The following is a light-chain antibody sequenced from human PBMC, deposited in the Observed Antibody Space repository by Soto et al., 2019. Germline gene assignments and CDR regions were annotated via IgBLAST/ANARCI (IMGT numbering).Light chain of an antibody. CDR2: DVS. CDR3: SSYAGSNKKV. Sequence: QSALTQSPSASGSPGQSVTISCTGNGSDVGGYNYVSWYQQHPGKAPKLMIYDVSKRPSGVPDRFSGSKSGNTASLTVSGLQAEDEADYYCSSYAGSNKKVFGGGTKLTVL. J-gene: IGLJ2*01. V-gene: IGLV2-8*01. CDR1: GSDVGGYNY.